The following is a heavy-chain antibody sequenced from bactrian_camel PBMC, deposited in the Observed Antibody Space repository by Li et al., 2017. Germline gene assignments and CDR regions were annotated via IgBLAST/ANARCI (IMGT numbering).Heavy chain of an antibody. CDR3: AGDTIVQTDCSSDQIRNHGY. D-gene: IGHD6*01. V-gene: IGHV3S53*01. CDR2: IDVNGKT. Sequence: HVQLVESGGGSVQAGGSLKLSCGISGSPQVRECMGWFRQAPGKEREGVAAIDVNGKTTYADFVKGRFTVSQDNAKNTVYLQMNSLKPEDTALYYCAGDTIVQTDCSSDQIRNHGYWGQGTQVTVS. CDR1: GSPQVREC. J-gene: IGHJ4*01.